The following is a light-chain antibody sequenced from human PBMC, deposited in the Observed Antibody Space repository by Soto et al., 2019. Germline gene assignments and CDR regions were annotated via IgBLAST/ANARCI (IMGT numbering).Light chain of an antibody. J-gene: IGLJ2*01. Sequence: QSALTQPRSVSGSPGQSVTISCTGTSSDVGGYSYVSWYQQHPGKAPKLMIYDVNKRPSGVPDRFSGSKSANTASLPISGLQAEDEGDYYCCSYAGSYIFVIFGGGTKVTVL. CDR2: DVN. CDR3: CSYAGSYIFVI. V-gene: IGLV2-11*01. CDR1: SSDVGGYSY.